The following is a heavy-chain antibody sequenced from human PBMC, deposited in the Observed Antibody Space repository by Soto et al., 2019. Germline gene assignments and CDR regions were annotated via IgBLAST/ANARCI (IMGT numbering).Heavy chain of an antibody. Sequence: SQTLSLTCAISGDSVSSNSAGWNWIRQSPSRGLEWLGRTYYKSKWNNDYALSVKSRITINPDTSKNQFSLHLYSVTPEDTAVYYCSGITWFRGMDVWGQGTPVTVSS. J-gene: IGHJ6*02. CDR2: TYYKSKWNN. CDR1: GDSVSSNSAG. CDR3: SGITWFRGMDV. D-gene: IGHD3-10*01. V-gene: IGHV6-1*01.